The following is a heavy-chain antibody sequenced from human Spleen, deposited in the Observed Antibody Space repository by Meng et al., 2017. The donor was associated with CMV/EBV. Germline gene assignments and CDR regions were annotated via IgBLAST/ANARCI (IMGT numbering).Heavy chain of an antibody. V-gene: IGHV2-5*01. J-gene: IGHJ4*02. CDR1: GFLLSTSGVG. CDR2: IYWNDDK. CDR3: VHTYPLFYFDY. Sequence: CAVSGFLLSTSGVGVGRLRPPPGQALEWLALIYWNDDKRYSPSLKHRFTITKDTSKNQLVLTMTNMDPVDTATYYCVHTYPLFYFDYWGQGTLVTVSS.